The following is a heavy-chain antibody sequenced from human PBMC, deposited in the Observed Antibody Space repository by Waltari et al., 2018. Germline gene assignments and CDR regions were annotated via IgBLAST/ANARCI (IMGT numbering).Heavy chain of an antibody. CDR2: IDPENGKV. CDR3: ATLVATNDDPFDI. Sequence: EVQLLQSGAEVKRPGATVKFSCKVSGYTFIDFYMHWVQQAPGKGLEWMGQIDPENGKVVYAERFQDRMTISADTSIDTAYLELNSLRSEDTAVYYCATLVATNDDPFDIWGQGTMVSVSS. V-gene: IGHV1-69-2*01. J-gene: IGHJ3*02. CDR1: GYTFIDFY. D-gene: IGHD5-12*01.